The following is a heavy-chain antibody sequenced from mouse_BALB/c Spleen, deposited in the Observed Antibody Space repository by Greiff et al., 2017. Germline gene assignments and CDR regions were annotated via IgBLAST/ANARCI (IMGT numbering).Heavy chain of an antibody. CDR1: GFTFSSYG. J-gene: IGHJ2*01. D-gene: IGHD2-4*01. V-gene: IGHV5-6*02. CDR3: TRGSTMTYYFDY. Sequence: EVMLVESGGDLVKPGGSLKLSCAASGFTFSSYGMSWVRQTPDKRLEWVATISSGGSYTYYPDSVKGRFTISRDNAKNTLYLQMSSLKSEDTAMYYCTRGSTMTYYFDYWGQGTTLTVSS. CDR2: ISSGGSYT.